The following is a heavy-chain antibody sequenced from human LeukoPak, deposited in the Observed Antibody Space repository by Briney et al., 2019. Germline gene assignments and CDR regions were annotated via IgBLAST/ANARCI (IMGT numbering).Heavy chain of an antibody. V-gene: IGHV1-69*13. CDR3: ATDPNPYSSTSGYFDF. J-gene: IGHJ4*02. CDR1: GGNFRNYG. CDR2: MLPIFGTA. D-gene: IGHD6-13*01. Sequence: SVKVSYKASGGNFRNYGFHWVRQAPGQGLEWMGGMLPIFGTANYAQKFQGRVTITADESSNTASLDLSSLTSEDTAVYYCATDPNPYSSTSGYFDFWGQGTLVTVSS.